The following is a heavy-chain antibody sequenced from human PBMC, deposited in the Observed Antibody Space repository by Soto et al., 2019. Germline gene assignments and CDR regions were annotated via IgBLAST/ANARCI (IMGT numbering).Heavy chain of an antibody. CDR1: GYTFTGYY. CDR2: INPNSGGT. D-gene: IGHD3-9*01. Sequence: ASVKVSCKASGYTFTGYYMHWVRQAPGQGLEWMGWINPNSGGTNYAQKFQGRVTMTRDTSISTAYMELSRLRSDDTAVYYCARDLVRDFDWLLSYFDYWGQGTLVTVSS. CDR3: ARDLVRDFDWLLSYFDY. J-gene: IGHJ4*02. V-gene: IGHV1-2*02.